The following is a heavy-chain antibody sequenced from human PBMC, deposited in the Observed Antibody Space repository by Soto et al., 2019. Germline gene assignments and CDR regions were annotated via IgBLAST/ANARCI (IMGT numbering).Heavy chain of an antibody. J-gene: IGHJ4*02. CDR3: AKSHFPFNWNDVQVDY. Sequence: GGSLRLSCAASGFTFSSYAMSWVRQAPGKGLEWVSAISGSGGSTYYADSVKGRFTISRDNSKNTLYLQMNSLRAEDTAVYYCAKSHFPFNWNDVQVDYWGQGTLVTVSS. D-gene: IGHD1-1*01. CDR1: GFTFSSYA. CDR2: ISGSGGST. V-gene: IGHV3-23*01.